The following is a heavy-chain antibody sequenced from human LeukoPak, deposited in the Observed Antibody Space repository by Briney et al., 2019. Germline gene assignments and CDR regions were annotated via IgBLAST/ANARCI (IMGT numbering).Heavy chain of an antibody. D-gene: IGHD1-26*01. J-gene: IGHJ4*02. CDR2: ISGGGGST. V-gene: IGHV3-23*01. CDR1: GFTFTSYS. Sequence: GGSLRLSCAASGFTFTSYSMNWVRQAPGKGLEWVSTISGGGGSTYYPDSVKGRFTISRDNAKNSLYLQMNSLRAEDTAVYYCARGGSYCDYWGQGTLVTVSS. CDR3: ARGGSYCDY.